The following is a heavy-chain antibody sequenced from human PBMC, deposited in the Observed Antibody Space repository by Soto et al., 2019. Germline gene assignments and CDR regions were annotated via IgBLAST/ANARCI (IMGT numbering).Heavy chain of an antibody. CDR2: IIPIFGTA. CDR1: GGTFSSYA. CDR3: ARDTYYYGSGSYDY. D-gene: IGHD3-10*01. J-gene: IGHJ4*02. Sequence: SVKVSCKASGGTFSSYAISWVRQAPGQGLEWMGGIIPIFGTANYAQKFQGRVTITADESTSTAYMELSSLRSEDTAVYYCARDTYYYGSGSYDYWGQGTLVTVSS. V-gene: IGHV1-69*13.